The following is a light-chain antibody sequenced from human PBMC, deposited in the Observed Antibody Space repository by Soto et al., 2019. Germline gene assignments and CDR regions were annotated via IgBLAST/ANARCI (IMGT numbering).Light chain of an antibody. CDR1: SSDVGGYNY. J-gene: IGLJ3*02. CDR2: NVS. V-gene: IGLV2-11*01. CDR3: CSYAGSYPSWV. Sequence: QSVLTQPRSVSGSPGQSVTISCTGPSSDVGGYNYVSWYQQHPGKAPKFIIYNVSQRPSGVPDRFSGSKSGNTASLTISGLQAEDEADYYCCSYAGSYPSWVFGGGTQLTVL.